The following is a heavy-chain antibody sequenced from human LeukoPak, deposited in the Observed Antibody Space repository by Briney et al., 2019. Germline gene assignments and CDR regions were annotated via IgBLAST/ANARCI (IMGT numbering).Heavy chain of an antibody. CDR3: AKDASSGFTRYFDY. D-gene: IGHD6-19*01. J-gene: IGHJ4*02. CDR2: IRYDGSNK. V-gene: IGHV3-30*02. CDR1: GFTFSSYG. Sequence: GGSLRLSCAASGFTFSSYGMRWVRQAPGKGLEWVTFIRYDGSNKYYADSVKGRFTISRDNSKNTLYMQMNSLRAEDTAVYFCAKDASSGFTRYFDYWGQGTLVTVSS.